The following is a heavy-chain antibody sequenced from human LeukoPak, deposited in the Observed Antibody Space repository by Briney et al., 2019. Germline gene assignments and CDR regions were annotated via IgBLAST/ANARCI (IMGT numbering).Heavy chain of an antibody. V-gene: IGHV3-9*01. CDR2: ISWNSGSI. CDR1: GFTFDDYA. Sequence: GGSLRLSCAASGFTFDDYAMHWVRQAPGKGLEWVSGISWNSGSIGYADSVKGRFTISRDNAKNSLYLQMNSLRAEDTALYYCAKSETITIFGVVIRGPHYYYGMDVWGQGTTVTVSS. CDR3: AKSETITIFGVVIRGPHYYYGMDV. D-gene: IGHD3-3*01. J-gene: IGHJ6*02.